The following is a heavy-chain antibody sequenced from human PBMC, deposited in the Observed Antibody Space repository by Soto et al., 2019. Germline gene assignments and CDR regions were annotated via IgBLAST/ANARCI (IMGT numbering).Heavy chain of an antibody. Sequence: SSETLSLTCAVYGGSFSGYYWSWIRQPPGKGLEWIGEINHSGSTNYNPSLKSRVTISVDTSKNQFSLKLSSVTAADTAVYYCARVGYSYGMRHFDYWGQGTLVTVSS. J-gene: IGHJ4*02. CDR3: ARVGYSYGMRHFDY. V-gene: IGHV4-34*01. D-gene: IGHD5-18*01. CDR1: GGSFSGYY. CDR2: INHSGST.